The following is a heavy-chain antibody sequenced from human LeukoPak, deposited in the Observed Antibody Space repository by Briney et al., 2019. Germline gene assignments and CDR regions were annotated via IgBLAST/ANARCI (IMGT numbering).Heavy chain of an antibody. CDR2: IYYSGST. V-gene: IGHV4-34*01. CDR3: TRATATGTARAYDP. J-gene: IGHJ5*02. Sequence: SETLSLTCAVYGGPFSGYYWSWIRQPPGKGLEWIGYIYYSGSTYYNPSLKSRVTMSIDMSKNQFSLKLNSVTAADAAVYYCTRATATGTARAYDPWAQGNLVPVSS. D-gene: IGHD3-9*01. CDR1: GGPFSGYY.